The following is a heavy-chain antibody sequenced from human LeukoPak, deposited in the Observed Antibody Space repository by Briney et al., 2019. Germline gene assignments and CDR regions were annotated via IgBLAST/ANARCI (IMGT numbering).Heavy chain of an antibody. CDR3: ARGFYEPFDR. CDR1: GASVTTSH. J-gene: IGHJ4*02. CDR2: VDYNGGT. D-gene: IGHD2/OR15-2a*01. Sequence: SETLPLLCTVSGASVTTSHGNWVRQPPGKGLEWIGNVDYNGGTKYNPSLKSRVTMPLDTSKNQFSLKLKFVTAADTALYYCARGFYEPFDRWGQGTLVTVSS. V-gene: IGHV4-59*02.